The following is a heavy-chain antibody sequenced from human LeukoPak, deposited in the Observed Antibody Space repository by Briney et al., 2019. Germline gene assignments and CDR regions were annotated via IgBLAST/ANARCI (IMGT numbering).Heavy chain of an antibody. CDR3: ASSTSFYDAFDI. Sequence: PGGSLRLSCAASGFTFSSYAMHWVRQAPGKGLEWVTVISYDGSNKYYADSVKGRFTISRDNSKNTLYLQMNSLRAEDTAVYYCASSTSFYDAFDIWGQGTMVTVSS. CDR1: GFTFSSYA. D-gene: IGHD2-2*01. V-gene: IGHV3-30-3*01. J-gene: IGHJ3*02. CDR2: ISYDGSNK.